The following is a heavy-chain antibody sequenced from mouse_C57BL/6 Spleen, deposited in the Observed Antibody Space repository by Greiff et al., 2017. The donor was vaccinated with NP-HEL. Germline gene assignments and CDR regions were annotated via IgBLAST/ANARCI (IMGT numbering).Heavy chain of an antibody. CDR3: ARGNLDYYGSSYAFDY. CDR1: GFTFSDYG. Sequence: EVQRVESGGGLVKPGGSLKLSCAASGFTFSDYGMHWVRQAPEKGLEWVAYISSGSSTIYYADTVKGRFTISRDNAKNTLFLQMTSLRSEDTAMYYCARGNLDYYGSSYAFDYWGQGTTLTVSS. CDR2: ISSGSSTI. V-gene: IGHV5-17*01. D-gene: IGHD1-1*01. J-gene: IGHJ2*01.